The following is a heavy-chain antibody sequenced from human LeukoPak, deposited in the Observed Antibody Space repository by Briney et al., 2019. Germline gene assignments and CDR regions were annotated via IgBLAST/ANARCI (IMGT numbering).Heavy chain of an antibody. CDR1: GYTFTGYY. V-gene: IGHV1-2*02. CDR3: ARALAGLPPRVDY. Sequence: ASVKVSCKASGYTFTGYYMHWVRQAPGQGLEWMGWINPNSGGTNYAQKFQGRVTMTRDTSISTAYMELSRLRSDGTAVYYCARALAGLPPRVDYWGQGTLVTVSS. D-gene: IGHD6-19*01. CDR2: INPNSGGT. J-gene: IGHJ4*02.